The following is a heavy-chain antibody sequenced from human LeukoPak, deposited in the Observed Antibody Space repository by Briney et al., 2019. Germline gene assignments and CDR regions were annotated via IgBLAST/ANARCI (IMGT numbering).Heavy chain of an antibody. CDR2: IYPGDSDT. CDR3: ARIWVRGVIIPDY. J-gene: IGHJ4*02. D-gene: IGHD3-10*01. V-gene: IGHV5-51*01. Sequence: GESPKISCKGSGYSFTSYWIGWVRQMPGKGLEWMGIIYPGDSDTRYSPSFQGQVTISADKSISTAYLQWSSLKASGTAMYYCARIWVRGVIIPDYWGQGTLVTVSS. CDR1: GYSFTSYW.